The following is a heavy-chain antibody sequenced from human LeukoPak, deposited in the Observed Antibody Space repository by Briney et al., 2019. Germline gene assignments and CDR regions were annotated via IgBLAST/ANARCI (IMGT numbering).Heavy chain of an antibody. CDR3: ARYPFDSSGSIY. CDR2: IYYSGST. V-gene: IGHV4-59*01. CDR1: GDSISSYY. Sequence: PSETLSLTCTVSGDSISSYYWSWIRQPPGKGLEWIGYIYYSGSTIYNPSLKSRVTMSLDTSKNQFSLKLRSVTAADTAVYYCARYPFDSSGSIYWGQGTLVTVSS. D-gene: IGHD3-22*01. J-gene: IGHJ4*02.